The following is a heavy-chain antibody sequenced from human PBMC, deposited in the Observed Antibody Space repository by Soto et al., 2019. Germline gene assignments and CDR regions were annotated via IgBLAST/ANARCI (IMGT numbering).Heavy chain of an antibody. Sequence: SETLSLTCPFSGCSVRSSSYYWGWVRQPPGKGLEWIGSVYYSGTTYYNPSLGSRVTISVDKSKNQFSLKLMSLSAADTAVYYCGRLEGLATISYYFDYWGKGALVTVSS. CDR1: GCSVRSSSYY. CDR2: VYYSGTT. D-gene: IGHD3-9*01. J-gene: IGHJ4*02. V-gene: IGHV4-39*01. CDR3: GRLEGLATISYYFDY.